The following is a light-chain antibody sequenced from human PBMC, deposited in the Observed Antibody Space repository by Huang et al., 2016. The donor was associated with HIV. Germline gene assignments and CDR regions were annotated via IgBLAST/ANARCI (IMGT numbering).Light chain of an antibody. CDR3: QQYNDWPPRT. V-gene: IGKV3-15*01. J-gene: IGKJ4*01. Sequence: EIEMTQSPATLSVSPGERATLSCRASHSVDRDLAWYQQKPGQAPRLLIYDASTRATGISAKFNGTGSGTEFSLSITNLQSEDFAVYYCQQYNDWPPRTFGGGTKVEI. CDR1: HSVDRD. CDR2: DAS.